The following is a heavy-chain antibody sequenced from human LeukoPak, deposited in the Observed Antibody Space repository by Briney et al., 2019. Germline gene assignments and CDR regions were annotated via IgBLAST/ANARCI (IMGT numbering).Heavy chain of an antibody. D-gene: IGHD4-17*01. Sequence: SETLSLTCTVSGGSISSSSYYWGWIRQPPGKGLEWIGSIYYSGSTYYNPSLKSRVTISVDTSKNQFSLKLSSVTAADTAVYYCARADYGDYGALGYWGQGTLVTVSS. CDR2: IYYSGST. J-gene: IGHJ4*02. CDR1: GGSISSSSYY. V-gene: IGHV4-39*07. CDR3: ARADYGDYGALGY.